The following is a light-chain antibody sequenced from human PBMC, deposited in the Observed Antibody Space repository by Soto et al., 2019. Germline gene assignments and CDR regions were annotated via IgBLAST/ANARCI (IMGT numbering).Light chain of an antibody. V-gene: IGKV4-1*01. Sequence: DIVMTQSPDSLAVSLGERATINCKSSQSVLYSSNNKNYLAWYQQKPGQPPKLLIYWASTRESGVPDRFSGSGSGTDFTLTISSLRAEDVAFYYCQQYYSTPPYTFGQGTKLEIK. CDR1: QSVLYSSNNKNY. J-gene: IGKJ2*01. CDR3: QQYYSTPPYT. CDR2: WAS.